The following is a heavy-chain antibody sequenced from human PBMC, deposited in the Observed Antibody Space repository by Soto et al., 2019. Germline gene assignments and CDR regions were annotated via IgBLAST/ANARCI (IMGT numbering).Heavy chain of an antibody. D-gene: IGHD3-3*01. J-gene: IGHJ4*02. V-gene: IGHV3-21*01. CDR3: ASSLLSITIFGVVIL. CDR2: ISSSSSYI. CDR1: GFTFSSYS. Sequence: KLGGSLRLSCAASGFTFSSYSMNWVRQAPGKGLEWVSSISSSSSYIYYADSVKGRFTISRDNAKNSLYLQMNSLRAEDTAVYYCASSLLSITIFGVVILWGQGTLVTVSS.